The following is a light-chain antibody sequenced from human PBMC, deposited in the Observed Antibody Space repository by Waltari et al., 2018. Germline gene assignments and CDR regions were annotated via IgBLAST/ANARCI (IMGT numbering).Light chain of an antibody. CDR1: QSISIY. Sequence: DIQMTQSPSSLFASVGDRVTITCRASQSISIYLNWCQQKPGKAPTLLIHCASTLKSGVPSRFSGSGSGTDFTLTITSLQPEDVAAYYCQQSYNTPLTFGAGTKV. V-gene: IGKV1-39*01. CDR3: QQSYNTPLT. J-gene: IGKJ3*01. CDR2: CAS.